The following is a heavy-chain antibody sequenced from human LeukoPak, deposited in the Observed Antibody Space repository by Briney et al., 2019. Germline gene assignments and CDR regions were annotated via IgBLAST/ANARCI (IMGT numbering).Heavy chain of an antibody. Sequence: GGSLRLSCAASGFTFSGYAMSWVRQAPGKGLEWVSAISGSGGSTYYADSVKGRFTISRDNSKNTLYLQMNSLRAEDTAVYYCASYYGRNYYYYYGMDVWGQGTTVTVSS. V-gene: IGHV3-23*01. D-gene: IGHD3-10*01. CDR1: GFTFSGYA. J-gene: IGHJ6*02. CDR2: ISGSGGST. CDR3: ASYYGRNYYYYYGMDV.